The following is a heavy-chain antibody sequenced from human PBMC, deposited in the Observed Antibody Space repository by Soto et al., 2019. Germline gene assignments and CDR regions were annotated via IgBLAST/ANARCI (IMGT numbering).Heavy chain of an antibody. D-gene: IGHD2-2*01. J-gene: IGHJ5*01. Sequence: TLYLTCTVSGGPISDDSYWSWIRQTPGKGLEWIGYIYHTGNTYYNPSLRSRVSISVDKSKSQFSLKLISVTAADTAVYFCARDEYQLLSSVSWFDSWGQGTLVTVSS. V-gene: IGHV4-30-4*01. CDR1: GGPISDDSY. CDR3: ARDEYQLLSSVSWFDS. CDR2: IYHTGNT.